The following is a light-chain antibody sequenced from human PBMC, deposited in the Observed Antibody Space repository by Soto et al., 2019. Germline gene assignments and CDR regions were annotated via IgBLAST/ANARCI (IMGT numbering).Light chain of an antibody. CDR1: QTISKY. CDR2: VAS. J-gene: IGKJ1*01. CDR3: HQTYITQWT. Sequence: DIQMTQSPSSLSASAGDRVTITCRASQTISKYVNWYQQKPGKATKLLIYVASTLQSGVPSRFSGSGSGTEFTLTISSLQPEDFATYYCHQTYITQWTFGQGTKVEIK. V-gene: IGKV1-39*01.